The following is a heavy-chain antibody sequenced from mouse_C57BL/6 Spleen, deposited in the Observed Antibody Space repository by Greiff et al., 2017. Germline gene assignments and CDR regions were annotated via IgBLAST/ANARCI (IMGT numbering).Heavy chain of an antibody. Sequence: VQLQQSGPALVKPGASVKISCKASGYTFTDYYMNWVKQSHGKSLEWIGDINPNTGGTSYNQKLKGKATLTVDKSSSTAYMELRSLTSEDSAVYYCARLIYYYGSSRGENYFDYWGQGTTLTVSS. CDR1: GYTFTDYY. J-gene: IGHJ2*01. CDR3: ARLIYYYGSSRGENYFDY. D-gene: IGHD1-1*01. V-gene: IGHV1-26*01. CDR2: INPNTGGT.